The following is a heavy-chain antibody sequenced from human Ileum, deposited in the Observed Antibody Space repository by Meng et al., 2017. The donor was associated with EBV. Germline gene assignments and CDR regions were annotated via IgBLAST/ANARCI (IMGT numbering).Heavy chain of an antibody. J-gene: IGHJ4*02. Sequence: VQRPWPGPALAKPSDTLSLTCAVSGYSISSTNWWGWTRQPPGKGLEWIGYIYYSGSTSYNPSLKSRVTMSVDTSKNQFSLNLNSVTAVDTAVYYCARNVPGTSAYYDWGQGTLVTVSS. CDR1: GYSISSTNW. V-gene: IGHV4-28*01. D-gene: IGHD3-22*01. CDR3: ARNVPGTSAYYD. CDR2: IYYSGST.